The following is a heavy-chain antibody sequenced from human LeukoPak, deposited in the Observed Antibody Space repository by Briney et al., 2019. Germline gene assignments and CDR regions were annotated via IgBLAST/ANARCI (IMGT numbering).Heavy chain of an antibody. J-gene: IGHJ4*02. D-gene: IGHD1-26*01. Sequence: ASVKVSCKASGYTFTGYYMHWVRQAPGQGLEWMGWINPNSGGTNYAQKFQGRVTMTRDTSISTAYMELSRLRSDDTAVYYCARGEGGATAEIDYWRQGTLVTVSS. CDR1: GYTFTGYY. V-gene: IGHV1-2*02. CDR2: INPNSGGT. CDR3: ARGEGGATAEIDY.